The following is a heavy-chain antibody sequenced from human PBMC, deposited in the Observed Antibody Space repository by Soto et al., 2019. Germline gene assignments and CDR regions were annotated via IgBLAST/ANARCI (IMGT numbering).Heavy chain of an antibody. D-gene: IGHD2-15*01. V-gene: IGHV4-59*08. CDR2: IYYSGST. Sequence: SETLSLTCTVSGGSISGNYWSWIRQPPGKGLEWIGYIYYSGSTYLSPSLKSRVTMSVDTSKNQFSLKLRSVTAADTAVYYCARTPIGYCSGGTCSNWVEPWGQGTLVTVS. CDR1: GGSISGNY. J-gene: IGHJ5*02. CDR3: ARTPIGYCSGGTCSNWVEP.